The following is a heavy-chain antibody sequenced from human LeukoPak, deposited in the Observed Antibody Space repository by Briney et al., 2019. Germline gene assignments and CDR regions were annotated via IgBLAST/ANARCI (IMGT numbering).Heavy chain of an antibody. CDR3: ARGNDIVVVPAEYGGDWFDP. CDR2: IIPIFGTA. D-gene: IGHD2-2*01. J-gene: IGHJ5*02. Sequence: GASVKVSCKASGGTFSSCAISWVRQAPGQGLEWMGGIIPIFGTANYAQKFQGRVTITADESTSTAYMELSSLRSEDTAVYYCARGNDIVVVPAEYGGDWFDPWGQGTLVTVSS. CDR1: GGTFSSCA. V-gene: IGHV1-69*13.